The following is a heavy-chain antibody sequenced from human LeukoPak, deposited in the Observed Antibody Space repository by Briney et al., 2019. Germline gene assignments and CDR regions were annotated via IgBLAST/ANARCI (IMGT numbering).Heavy chain of an antibody. J-gene: IGHJ4*02. CDR2: VHLDGRT. CDR3: AREGGFYRPLDY. Sequence: SETLSLTCAVSGGSVTSTNWWTWVRQPPGKGLEWIGEVHLDGRTNYNPSLTGRLTLSVDLYENHISLKLTSVTAADTAVYYCAREGGFYRPLDYSGQGTLVTVSS. D-gene: IGHD3-3*01. CDR1: GGSVTSTNW. V-gene: IGHV4-4*02.